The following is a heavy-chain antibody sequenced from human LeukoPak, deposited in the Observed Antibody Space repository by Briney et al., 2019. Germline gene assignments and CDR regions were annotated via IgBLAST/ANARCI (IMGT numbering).Heavy chain of an antibody. CDR3: ARLYSSSWYRVDDY. D-gene: IGHD6-13*01. Sequence: ASVKVSCKASGNTFTSYGISWVRQAPGQGLEWMGWISPCNGNTNYAQKLQGRVTLTTDTSTSTAYMELRSLRSDDTAVYYCARLYSSSWYRVDDYWGQGTLVTVSS. J-gene: IGHJ4*02. CDR2: ISPCNGNT. V-gene: IGHV1-18*01. CDR1: GNTFTSYG.